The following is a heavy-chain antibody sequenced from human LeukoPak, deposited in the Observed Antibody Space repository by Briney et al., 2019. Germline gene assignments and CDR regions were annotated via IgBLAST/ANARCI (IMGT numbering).Heavy chain of an antibody. CDR3: ASKLTSGY. CDR1: GFTVTSNY. D-gene: IGHD4-17*01. J-gene: IGHJ4*02. V-gene: IGHV3-66*01. Sequence: EGSLRLSCVVSGFTVTSNYMSWVRQAPGKGLEWVSVIYSGGTTNYADSVKGRFTVYRDNSKNTLHLQMNTLRAEDTAVYYCASKLTSGYWGQGTLVTVSS. CDR2: IYSGGTT.